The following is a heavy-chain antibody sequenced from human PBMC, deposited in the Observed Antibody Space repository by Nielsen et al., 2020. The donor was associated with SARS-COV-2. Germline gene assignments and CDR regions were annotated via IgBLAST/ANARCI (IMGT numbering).Heavy chain of an antibody. CDR3: ARDVCY. Sequence: GESLKISCAASGFTFSSYAMHWVRQAPGKGLEWVAVISYDGSNKYYADSVKGRFTISRDNSKNTLYLQMNSLRAEDTAVYYCARDVCYWGQGTLVTVSS. CDR1: GFTFSSYA. J-gene: IGHJ4*02. V-gene: IGHV3-30-3*01. CDR2: ISYDGSNK.